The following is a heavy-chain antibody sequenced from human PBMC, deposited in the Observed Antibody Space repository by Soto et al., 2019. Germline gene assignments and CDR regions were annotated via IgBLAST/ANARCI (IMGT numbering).Heavy chain of an antibody. CDR2: INPNSGGT. V-gene: IGHV1-2*04. Sequence: ASVKVSCKASGYTFTGYYMHWVRQAPGQGLEWVGWINPNSGGTNYAQKFQGWVTMTRDTSISTAYMELSRLRSDDTAVYCCARLGNLRSSTSYATDAFDTWGQGTMVTVSS. CDR1: GYTFTGYY. D-gene: IGHD2-2*01. CDR3: ARLGNLRSSTSYATDAFDT. J-gene: IGHJ3*02.